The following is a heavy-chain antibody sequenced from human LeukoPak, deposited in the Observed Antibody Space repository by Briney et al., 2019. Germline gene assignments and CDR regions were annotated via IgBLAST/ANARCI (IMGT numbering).Heavy chain of an antibody. Sequence: SVKVSCKASGYTFTSYGISWVRQAPGQGLEWMGGIIPIFGTANYAQKFQGRVTITADESTSTAYMELSSLRSEDTAVYYCASGRHENFDWLGYDYWGQGTLVTVSS. V-gene: IGHV1-69*13. D-gene: IGHD3-9*01. CDR2: IIPIFGTA. CDR1: GYTFTSYG. J-gene: IGHJ4*02. CDR3: ASGRHENFDWLGYDY.